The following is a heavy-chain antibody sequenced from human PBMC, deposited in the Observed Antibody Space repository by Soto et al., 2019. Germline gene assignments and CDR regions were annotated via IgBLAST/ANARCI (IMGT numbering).Heavy chain of an antibody. Sequence: PSETLSLTCAVYGGSFSGYYWSWIRQPLGKGLEWIGEINHSGSTNYNPSLKSRVTISVDTSKNQFSLKLSSVTAADTAVYYCARPGLQWLVSVFDYWGQGTLVTVSS. D-gene: IGHD6-19*01. J-gene: IGHJ4*02. CDR2: INHSGST. V-gene: IGHV4-34*01. CDR1: GGSFSGYY. CDR3: ARPGLQWLVSVFDY.